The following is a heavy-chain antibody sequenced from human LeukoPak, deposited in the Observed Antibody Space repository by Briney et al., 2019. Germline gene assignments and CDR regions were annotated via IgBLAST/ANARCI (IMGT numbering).Heavy chain of an antibody. J-gene: IGHJ4*02. Sequence: GGSLRLSCAASGFTFSSYAMSWVRQAPGKGLEWVSAISGSGGSTYYADSVKGRFTISRDNSKNTLYLQMNSLRAEDTAVYYCAKDFSPVWFGSAGYIDYWGQGTLVTVSS. CDR3: AKDFSPVWFGSAGYIDY. D-gene: IGHD3-10*01. V-gene: IGHV3-23*01. CDR1: GFTFSSYA. CDR2: ISGSGGST.